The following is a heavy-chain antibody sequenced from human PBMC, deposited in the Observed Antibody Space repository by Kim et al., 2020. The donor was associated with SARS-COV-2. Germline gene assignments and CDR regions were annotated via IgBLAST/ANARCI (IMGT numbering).Heavy chain of an antibody. J-gene: IGHJ6*02. CDR2: IYYSGST. Sequence: SETLSLTCTVSGGSISSSSYYWGWIRQPPGKGLEWIGSIYYSGSTYYNPSLKSRVTISVDTSKNQFSLKLSSVTAADTAVYYCARDRRGYDFWSGYSGRYYGMDVWGQGTTVTVSS. V-gene: IGHV4-39*07. D-gene: IGHD3-3*01. CDR3: ARDRRGYDFWSGYSGRYYGMDV. CDR1: GGSISSSSYY.